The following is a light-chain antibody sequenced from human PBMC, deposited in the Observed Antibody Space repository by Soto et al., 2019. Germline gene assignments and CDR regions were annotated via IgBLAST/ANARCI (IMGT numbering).Light chain of an antibody. Sequence: QSVLTQPPSASGTPGQMVTISCSGSSSNIGSNYVYWYQQLPGTAPKLLIYRNNQRPSGVPDLFSGSKSGTSASLAISGLRSEDEADYYCAAWDDSLSAFYVFGTGTKVTVL. CDR2: RNN. CDR3: AAWDDSLSAFYV. V-gene: IGLV1-47*01. CDR1: SSNIGSNY. J-gene: IGLJ1*01.